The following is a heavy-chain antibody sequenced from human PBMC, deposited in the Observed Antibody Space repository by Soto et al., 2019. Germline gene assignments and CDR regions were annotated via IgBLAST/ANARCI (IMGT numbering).Heavy chain of an antibody. Sequence: ASVKVSCKASDNSFSTFDLSWVLQAPGQGLEWMGSVSPYNGYTDYAQNLQGRVTMTTDRDTSTAYLELRSLRSDDTAVYYCAREGDVPYYYYGMDIWGQGTTVTVSS. V-gene: IGHV1-18*01. D-gene: IGHD2-21*02. CDR3: AREGDVPYYYYGMDI. CDR1: DNSFSTFD. CDR2: VSPYNGYT. J-gene: IGHJ6*02.